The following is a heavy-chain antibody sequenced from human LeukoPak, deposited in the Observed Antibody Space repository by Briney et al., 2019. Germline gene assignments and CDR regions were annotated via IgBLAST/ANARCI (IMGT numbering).Heavy chain of an antibody. CDR3: AKETGLSCSSTSCYPDY. J-gene: IGHJ4*02. D-gene: IGHD2-2*01. Sequence: ASVKVSCKASGYTFTSYYMHWVRQAPGQGLEWMGIINPSGGSTSYAQKFQGRVTMTRDTSTSTVYMELSSLRSEDTAVYYCAKETGLSCSSTSCYPDYWGQGTLVTVSS. V-gene: IGHV1-46*01. CDR2: INPSGGST. CDR1: GYTFTSYY.